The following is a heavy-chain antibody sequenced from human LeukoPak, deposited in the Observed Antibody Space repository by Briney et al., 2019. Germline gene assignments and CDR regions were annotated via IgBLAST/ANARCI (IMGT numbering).Heavy chain of an antibody. CDR3: AARPWGNYGDYSED. CDR2: IVVGSGNT. J-gene: IGHJ4*02. D-gene: IGHD4-17*01. CDR1: GFTFTSSA. V-gene: IGHV1-58*01. Sequence: SVKVSRKASGFTFTSSAVQWVRQARGQRLEWIGWIVVGSGNTNYAQKFQERVTITRDMSTSTAYMELSSLRSEDTAVYYCAARPWGNYGDYSEDWGQGTLVTVSS.